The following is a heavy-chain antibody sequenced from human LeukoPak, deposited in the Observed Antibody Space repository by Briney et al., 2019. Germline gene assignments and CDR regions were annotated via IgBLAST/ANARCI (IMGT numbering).Heavy chain of an antibody. J-gene: IGHJ4*02. V-gene: IGHV3-21*04. CDR3: ARGGYSNDWYSSPDY. D-gene: IGHD6-19*01. CDR1: GFTFSSYS. CDR2: ISSSSSYI. Sequence: GGSLRLSCAASGFTFSSYSMNWVRQAPGKGLEWVSSISSSSSYIYYADSVKGRFTISRDNAKNSLFLQMNSLRAEDTAVYYCARGGYSNDWYSSPDYWGQGTLVTVSS.